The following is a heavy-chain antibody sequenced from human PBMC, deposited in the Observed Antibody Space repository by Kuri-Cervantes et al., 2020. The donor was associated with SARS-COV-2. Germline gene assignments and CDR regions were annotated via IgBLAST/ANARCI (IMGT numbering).Heavy chain of an antibody. D-gene: IGHD3-10*01. V-gene: IGHV4-4*07. CDR1: GGSISSYY. J-gene: IGHJ5*02. CDR2: IYTSGST. CDR3: ARDKDGSGSLWFDP. Sequence: SETLSLTCTVSGGSISSYYWSWIRQPAGKGLEWIGRIYTSGSTNYNPSLKSRVTMSVDTSKNQFSLKLSSVTAADTAVYYCARDKDGSGSLWFDPWGQGTLVTVSS.